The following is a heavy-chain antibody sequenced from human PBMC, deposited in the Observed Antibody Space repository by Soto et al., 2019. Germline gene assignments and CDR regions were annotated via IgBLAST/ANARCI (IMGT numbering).Heavy chain of an antibody. Sequence: SQTLSLTCVISGDGVSSNSAAWNWIRQSPSRGLEWLGSTYYRSKWNSDYAVSVKSRIIINPDTSKNQVSLQLNSVTPEDTAVYYCARVPITMVRGVVVKYDYHGMDVWGQGTTVTVSS. J-gene: IGHJ6*02. CDR3: ARVPITMVRGVVVKYDYHGMDV. CDR1: GDGVSSNSAA. D-gene: IGHD3-10*01. V-gene: IGHV6-1*01. CDR2: TYYRSKWNS.